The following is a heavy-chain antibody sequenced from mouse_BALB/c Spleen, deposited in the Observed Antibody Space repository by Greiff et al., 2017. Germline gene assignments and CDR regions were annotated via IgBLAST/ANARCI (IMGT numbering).Heavy chain of an antibody. CDR2: INSNGGST. J-gene: IGHJ2*01. D-gene: IGHD4-1*01. V-gene: IGHV5-6-3*01. CDR1: GFTFSSYG. Sequence: EVMLVESGGGLVQPGGSPKLSCAASGFTFSSYGMSWVRQTPDKRLELVATINSNGGSTYYPDSVKGRFTISRDNAKNTLYLQMSSLKSEDTAMYYCARGGLGDYWGQGTTLTVSS. CDR3: ARGGLGDY.